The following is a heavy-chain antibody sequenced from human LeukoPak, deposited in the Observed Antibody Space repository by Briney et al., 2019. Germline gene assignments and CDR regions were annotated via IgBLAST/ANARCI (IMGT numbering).Heavy chain of an antibody. CDR1: GVTFDGYG. D-gene: IGHD6-13*01. CDR3: ARGFIAGPFDS. V-gene: IGHV3-20*04. J-gene: IGHJ4*02. CDR2: INWNGAII. Sequence: PGGSLRLSCAASGVTFDGYGMSWVRQVLGKGLEWVSGINWNGAIIAYADSVKGRFTISRDNAKNSLYLQVNSLRVEDTALYYCARGFIAGPFDSWGQGTLVTVSS.